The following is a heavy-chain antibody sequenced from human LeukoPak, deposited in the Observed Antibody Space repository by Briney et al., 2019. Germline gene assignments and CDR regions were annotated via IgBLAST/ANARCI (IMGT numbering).Heavy chain of an antibody. CDR2: INPNSGGT. CDR3: ARGIYDSSDFEYFQH. Sequence: ASVKVSCKASGYTFTGYYMHWVRQAPGQGLEWMGWINPNSGGTNYAQKFQGGVTMTRDTSISTAYMVLSRLRSDDTAVYYCARGIYDSSDFEYFQHWGQGTLVTVSS. CDR1: GYTFTGYY. V-gene: IGHV1-2*02. D-gene: IGHD3-22*01. J-gene: IGHJ1*01.